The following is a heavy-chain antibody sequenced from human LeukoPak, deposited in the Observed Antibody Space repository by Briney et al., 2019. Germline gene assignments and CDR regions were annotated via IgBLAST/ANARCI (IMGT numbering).Heavy chain of an antibody. D-gene: IGHD3-22*01. Sequence: GGSLRLSCAASGFTFSDYSINWVRQAPGTGLELVSSINPSCTSIYYADALKGRFTISRDNAKSPLYLQMNSLSADDTALYYCVRLRRNSDRSGYYYYYNYWGQGILVTVSS. J-gene: IGHJ4*02. CDR1: GFTFSDYS. CDR2: INPSCTSI. V-gene: IGHV3-21*01. CDR3: VRLRRNSDRSGYYYYYNY.